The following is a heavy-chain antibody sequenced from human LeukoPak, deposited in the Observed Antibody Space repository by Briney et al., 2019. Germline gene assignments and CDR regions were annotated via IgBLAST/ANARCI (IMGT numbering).Heavy chain of an antibody. Sequence: PSETLSLTCAVSGYSISSGYYWGWIRPPPGKGLEWIGSIYHSGSTYYNPSLKSRVTISVDTSKNQFSLKLSSVTAADPAVYYCAGPDPGIVGATGGFDYWGQGTLVTVSS. CDR2: IYHSGST. D-gene: IGHD1-26*01. J-gene: IGHJ4*02. V-gene: IGHV4-38-2*01. CDR3: AGPDPGIVGATGGFDY. CDR1: GYSISSGYY.